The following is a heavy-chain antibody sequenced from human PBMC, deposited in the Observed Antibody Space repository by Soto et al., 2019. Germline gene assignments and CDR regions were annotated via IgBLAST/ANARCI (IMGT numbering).Heavy chain of an antibody. CDR2: MYWDEDK. Sequence: QITLNESGPTQVKPRQTLTLTCTFSGFSLPTSGVGVGWIRRSPGKAPEWLALMYWDEDKRYSPSLKSRLTITKDTSKNKVVLTMADLDPADTATYYCAHRVLRTVFGLVTTTAIYFDFWGQGAPVAVSS. CDR3: AHRVLRTVFGLVTTTAIYFDF. D-gene: IGHD3-3*01. V-gene: IGHV2-5*02. CDR1: GFSLPTSGVG. J-gene: IGHJ4*02.